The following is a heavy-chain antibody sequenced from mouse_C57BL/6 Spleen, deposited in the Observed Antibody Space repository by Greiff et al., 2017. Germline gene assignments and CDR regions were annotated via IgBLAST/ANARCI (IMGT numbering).Heavy chain of an antibody. D-gene: IGHD1-1*01. V-gene: IGHV5-4*01. Sequence: DVMLVESGGGLVKPGGSLKLSCAASGFTFSSYAMSWVRQTLEKRLEWVATISDGGSYTYYPDNVKGRFTISRDNAKNNLYLQMSHLKSEDTAMYYCARDGSRYEYYFDYWGQGTTLTVSS. CDR2: ISDGGSYT. J-gene: IGHJ2*01. CDR3: ARDGSRYEYYFDY. CDR1: GFTFSSYA.